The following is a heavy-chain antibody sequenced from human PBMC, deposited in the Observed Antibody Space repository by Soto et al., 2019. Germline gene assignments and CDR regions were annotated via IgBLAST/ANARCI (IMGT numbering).Heavy chain of an antibody. CDR3: ARAGYQLPLGFDY. V-gene: IGHV1-69*05. D-gene: IGHD2-2*01. Sequence: GASVKVSCKASGGTFSGRGIAWVRQVPGQGLEWMGGIMPTVGSATYAPKFQGRVTITRDTSASTAYMELSSLRSEDTAVYYCARAGYQLPLGFDYWGQGTLVTVSS. J-gene: IGHJ4*02. CDR1: GGTFSGRG. CDR2: IMPTVGSA.